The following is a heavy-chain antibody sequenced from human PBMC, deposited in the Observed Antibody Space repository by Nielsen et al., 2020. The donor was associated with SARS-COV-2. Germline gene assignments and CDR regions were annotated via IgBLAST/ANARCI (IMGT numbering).Heavy chain of an antibody. CDR2: IYYSGST. D-gene: IGHD1-26*01. CDR3: ARHPSPQFLATPVYYYGMDV. Sequence: PGKGLEWIGYIYYSGSTNYNPSLKSRVTISVDTSKNQFSLKLSSVTAADTAVYYCARHPSPQFLATPVYYYGMDVWGQGTTVTVSS. J-gene: IGHJ6*02. V-gene: IGHV4-61*07.